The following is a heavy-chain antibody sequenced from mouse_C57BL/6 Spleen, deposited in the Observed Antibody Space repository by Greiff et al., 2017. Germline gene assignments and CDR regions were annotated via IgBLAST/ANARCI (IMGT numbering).Heavy chain of an antibody. J-gene: IGHJ4*01. CDR3: ARGRITTVVGDAMDY. CDR1: GYTFTSYG. CDR2: IYPRSGNT. Sequence: VQLQQSGAELARPGASVKLSCKASGYTFTSYGISWVKQRTGQGLEWIGEIYPRSGNTYYNEKFKGKATLTADKSSSTAYMELRSLTSEDSAVYFCARGRITTVVGDAMDYWGQGTSVTVSS. V-gene: IGHV1-81*01. D-gene: IGHD1-1*01.